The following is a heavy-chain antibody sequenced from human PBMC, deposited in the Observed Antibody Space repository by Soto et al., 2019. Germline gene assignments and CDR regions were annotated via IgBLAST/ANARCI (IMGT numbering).Heavy chain of an antibody. CDR2: ISYDGSNK. CDR3: AKDTNYDISYYYYGMDV. D-gene: IGHD3-9*01. J-gene: IGHJ6*02. CDR1: GSTFSSYG. Sequence: GGSLRLSCAASGSTFSSYGMHWVRQAPGKGLEWVAVISYDGSNKYYADSVKGRFTISRDNSKNTLYLQMNSLRAEDTAVYYCAKDTNYDISYYYYGMDVWGQGTTVTVSS. V-gene: IGHV3-30*18.